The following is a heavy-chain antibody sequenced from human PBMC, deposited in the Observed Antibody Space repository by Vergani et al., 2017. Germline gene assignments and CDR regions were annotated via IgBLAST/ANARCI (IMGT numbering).Heavy chain of an antibody. CDR1: GGSISSYY. J-gene: IGHJ6*02. CDR2: IYYSGST. D-gene: IGHD2-15*01. V-gene: IGHV4-59*08. CDR3: AVGYCSGGSCYPHYGMDV. Sequence: QVQLQESGPGLVKPSETLSLTCTVSGGSISSYYWSWIRQPPGKGLEWIGYIYYSGSTNYNPSLKSRVTISVDTSKNQFSLKRSSVTAADTAVYYCAVGYCSGGSCYPHYGMDVWGQGTTVTVSS.